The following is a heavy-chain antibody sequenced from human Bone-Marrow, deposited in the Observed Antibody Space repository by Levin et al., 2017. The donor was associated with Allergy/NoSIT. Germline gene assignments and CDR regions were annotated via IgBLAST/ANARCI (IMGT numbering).Heavy chain of an antibody. Sequence: GGSLRLSCAASGFTFNNFGIHWVRQAPGKGLEWVALISYDGSIQYYADSVKGRFTISRDNSKNTLYLQMNSLRAEDTAFYFCAKGGKYCTSSTCFMPFDYWGQGTLVTVSS. D-gene: IGHD2-2*01. CDR3: AKGGKYCTSSTCFMPFDY. CDR1: GFTFNNFG. CDR2: ISYDGSIQ. J-gene: IGHJ4*02. V-gene: IGHV3-30*18.